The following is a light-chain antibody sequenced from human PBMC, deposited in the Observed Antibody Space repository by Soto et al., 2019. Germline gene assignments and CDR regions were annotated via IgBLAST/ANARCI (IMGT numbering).Light chain of an antibody. V-gene: IGKV1-8*01. J-gene: IGKJ5*01. CDR1: QAISTY. Sequence: AIRMTQSPSSFSASTGAIVTITCRASQAISTYLAWYQQKPGKAPKLLIYAASTLQSGVPLRFSGSGSGTSFTLTISSLQPEDFATYYCQKLLSYPITCGKGQRREIK. CDR2: AAS. CDR3: QKLLSYPIT.